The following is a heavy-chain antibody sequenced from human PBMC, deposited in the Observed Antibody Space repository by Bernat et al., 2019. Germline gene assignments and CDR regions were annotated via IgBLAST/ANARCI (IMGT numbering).Heavy chain of an antibody. CDR1: GGSFSGYY. CDR2: INHSGST. CDR3: ARGNVAARPGQWRY. D-gene: IGHD6-6*01. Sequence: QVQLQQWGAGLLKPSETLSLTCAVYGGSFSGYYWSWIRQPPGKGLEWIGEINHSGSTNYNPSLKSRVTISVDTSKNQLSLKLSSVTAADTAVYYSARGNVAARPGQWRYRGQGALVTVSS. J-gene: IGHJ4*02. V-gene: IGHV4-34*01.